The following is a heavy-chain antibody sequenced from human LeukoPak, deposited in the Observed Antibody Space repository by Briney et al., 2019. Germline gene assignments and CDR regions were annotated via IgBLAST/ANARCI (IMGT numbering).Heavy chain of an antibody. D-gene: IGHD5-18*01. CDR3: ARAGTAMVDPFDY. V-gene: IGHV1-69*04. CDR2: IIPILGIA. J-gene: IGHJ4*02. CDR1: GGTFSSYA. Sequence: ASVKASCKASGGTFSSYAISWVRQAPGQGLEWMGRIIPILGIANYAQKFQGRVMITADKSTSTAYMELSSLRSEDTAVYYCARAGTAMVDPFDYWGQGTLVTVSS.